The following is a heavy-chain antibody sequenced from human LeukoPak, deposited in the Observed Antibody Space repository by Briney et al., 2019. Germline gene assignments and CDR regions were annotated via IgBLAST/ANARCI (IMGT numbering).Heavy chain of an antibody. Sequence: GGSLRLSCAASGFTFSSYAMSWVRQAPGKGLEWVSAISGSGGSTYYADSVKGRFTTSRDNSKNTLYLQMNSLRAVDTAVYYCAKAVLTGTSIGDYWGQGTLVTVSS. J-gene: IGHJ4*02. V-gene: IGHV3-23*01. CDR1: GFTFSSYA. D-gene: IGHD1-7*01. CDR2: ISGSGGST. CDR3: AKAVLTGTSIGDY.